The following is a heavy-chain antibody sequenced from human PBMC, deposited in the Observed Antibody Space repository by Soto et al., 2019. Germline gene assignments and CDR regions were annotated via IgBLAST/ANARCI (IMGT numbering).Heavy chain of an antibody. Sequence: SETLSLTCTVSGGSISSSSYYWGWIRQPPGKGLEWIGSIYYSGSTYYNPSLKSRVTISVDTSKNQFSLKLSSVTAADTAVYYCARGGGDSSGYYYVVRRLDAFDIWGQGTMVTVSS. V-gene: IGHV4-39*07. CDR3: ARGGGDSSGYYYVVRRLDAFDI. CDR1: GGSISSSSYY. D-gene: IGHD3-22*01. J-gene: IGHJ3*02. CDR2: IYYSGST.